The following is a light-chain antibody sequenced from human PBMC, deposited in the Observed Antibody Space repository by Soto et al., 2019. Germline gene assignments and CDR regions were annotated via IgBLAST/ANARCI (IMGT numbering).Light chain of an antibody. CDR2: GTS. V-gene: IGKV3-20*01. CDR3: QQYDSSLYT. CDR1: QSLSSIY. Sequence: EIVLTQSPGTLSLSPGERDTLSCRASQSLSSIYLAWYQQRPGQTPRLLIYGTSTRATGIPDRFSGSGSGTDFTLTISRLEPEDFAVYYCQQYDSSLYTFGQGTKLEIK. J-gene: IGKJ2*01.